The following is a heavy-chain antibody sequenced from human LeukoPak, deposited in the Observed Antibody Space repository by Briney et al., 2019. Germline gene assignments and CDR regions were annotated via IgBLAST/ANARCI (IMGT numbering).Heavy chain of an antibody. J-gene: IGHJ4*02. CDR3: ARMTDYYDSSGYTYYFDY. CDR1: GFTFSSYS. V-gene: IGHV3-21*01. Sequence: GGSLRLSCAASGFTFSSYSMNWVHQAPGKGLEWVSSISSSSSYIYYADSVKGRFTISRDNAKNSLYLQMNSLRAEDTAVYYCARMTDYYDSSGYTYYFDYWGQGTLVTVSS. D-gene: IGHD3-22*01. CDR2: ISSSSSYI.